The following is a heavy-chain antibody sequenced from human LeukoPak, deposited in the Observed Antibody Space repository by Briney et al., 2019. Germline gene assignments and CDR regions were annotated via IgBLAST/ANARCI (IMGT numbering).Heavy chain of an antibody. D-gene: IGHD1-26*01. J-gene: IGHJ6*03. CDR1: GFTFSSYN. V-gene: IGHV3-21*01. CDR3: ARDGSLLYYYYYMDV. CDR2: ISSNSNDK. Sequence: GGSLRLSCAASGFTFSSYNMNWVRQAPGKGLEWVSSISSNSNDKYYADSVKGRFTISRDNAKNSLYLQMNSLRAEDTAVYFCARDGSLLYYYYYMDVWGKGTTVAISS.